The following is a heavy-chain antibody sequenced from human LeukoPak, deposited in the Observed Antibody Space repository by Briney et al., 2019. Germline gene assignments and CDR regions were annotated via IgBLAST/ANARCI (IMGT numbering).Heavy chain of an antibody. CDR1: GFTFSSYA. V-gene: IGHV3-23*01. J-gene: IGHJ4*02. D-gene: IGHD3-22*01. Sequence: GGSLRLSCAAAGFTFSSYAMSWVRQAPGKGLEWVSAISGSGGSTYYADSVKGRFTISRDNSKNTLYLQMNSLRAEDTAVYYCAKDKPPLNYYDTSGYYSLYYFDYWGQGTLVTVSS. CDR3: AKDKPPLNYYDTSGYYSLYYFDY. CDR2: ISGSGGST.